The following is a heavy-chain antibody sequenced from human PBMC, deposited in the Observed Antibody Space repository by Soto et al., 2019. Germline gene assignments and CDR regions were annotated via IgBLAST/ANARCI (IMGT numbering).Heavy chain of an antibody. CDR2: IYPGDSDT. D-gene: IGHD3-9*01. V-gene: IGHV5-51*01. J-gene: IGHJ3*02. CDR1: GYSFTSYW. Sequence: GESLKISCKGSGYSFTSYWIGWVRQMPGKGLEWMGIIYPGDSDTRYSPSFQGQVTISADKSISTAYLQWSSLKASDTAMYYCARRLRYFDWLLKGAFDIWGQGTMVTVSS. CDR3: ARRLRYFDWLLKGAFDI.